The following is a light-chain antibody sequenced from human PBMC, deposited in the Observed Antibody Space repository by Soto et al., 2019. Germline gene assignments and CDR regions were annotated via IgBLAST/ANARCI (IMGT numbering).Light chain of an antibody. CDR2: GAS. J-gene: IGKJ2*01. CDR3: QQFGSSPYT. CDR1: QSVGSSY. V-gene: IGKV3-20*01. Sequence: EIVLTQSPGTLSLSPGERATLSCRACQSVGSSYLAWYQQKPGQAPRLLIYGASSRATGIPDRFSGSGSGTDFTLTISRLGPEDFAVYYCQQFGSSPYTFGQGTNLEI.